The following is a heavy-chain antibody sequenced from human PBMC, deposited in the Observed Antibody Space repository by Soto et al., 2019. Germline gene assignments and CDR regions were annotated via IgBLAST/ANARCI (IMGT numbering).Heavy chain of an antibody. V-gene: IGHV1-3*01. Sequence: ASVKVSCKASGYTFTSYAMHWVRQAPGQRLEWMGWINAGNGNTKYSQKFQGRVTITRDTSASTAYMELSSLRSEDTAVYYCARGPRITIFGVVTPNWFDPWGQGTLVTVSS. J-gene: IGHJ5*02. CDR2: INAGNGNT. CDR1: GYTFTSYA. D-gene: IGHD3-3*01. CDR3: ARGPRITIFGVVTPNWFDP.